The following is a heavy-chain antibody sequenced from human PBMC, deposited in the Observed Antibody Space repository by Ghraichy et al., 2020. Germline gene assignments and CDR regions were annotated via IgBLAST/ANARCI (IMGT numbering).Heavy chain of an antibody. V-gene: IGHV4-59*08. D-gene: IGHD3-16*02. Sequence: SETLSLTCTVSGGSISSYYWSWIRQPPGKGLEWIGYIYYSGSTNYNPSLKSRVTISVDTSKNQFSLKLSSVTAADTAVYYCARQGYRPPDAFDIWGQGTMVTVSS. CDR1: GGSISSYY. J-gene: IGHJ3*02. CDR2: IYYSGST. CDR3: ARQGYRPPDAFDI.